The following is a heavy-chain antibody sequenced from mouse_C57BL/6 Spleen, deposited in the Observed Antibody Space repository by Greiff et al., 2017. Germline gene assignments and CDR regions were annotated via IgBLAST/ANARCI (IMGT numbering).Heavy chain of an antibody. CDR2: IDPSSGGT. CDR1: GYTFTSYW. CDR3: AKSYYYDNRDWYFGV. Sequence: QVQLQQPGAELVKPGASVKLSCKASGYTFTSYWMHWVKQRPGRGLEWIGVIDPSSGGTKYNEKFKSKATLTVDKTSSTAYMQLSSLTSEDSAVFYWAKSYYYDNRDWYFGVWGTATTVT. D-gene: IGHD1-1*01. V-gene: IGHV1-72*01. J-gene: IGHJ1*03.